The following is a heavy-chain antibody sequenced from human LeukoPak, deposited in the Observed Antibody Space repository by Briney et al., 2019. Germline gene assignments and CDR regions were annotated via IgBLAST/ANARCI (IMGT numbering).Heavy chain of an antibody. D-gene: IGHD4-17*01. Sequence: ASVKVSCKASGYTFTGYYMHWVRQAPGQGLEWMGWINPNSGGTNYAQKFQGWVTMTRDTSISTAYMELSRLRSDDTAVYYCARGEGTVTTHWYFDLWGRGTLVTVSS. J-gene: IGHJ2*01. CDR1: GYTFTGYY. CDR3: ARGEGTVTTHWYFDL. CDR2: INPNSGGT. V-gene: IGHV1-2*04.